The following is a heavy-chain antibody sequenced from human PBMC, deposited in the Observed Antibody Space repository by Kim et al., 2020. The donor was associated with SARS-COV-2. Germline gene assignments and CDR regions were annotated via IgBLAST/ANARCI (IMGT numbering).Heavy chain of an antibody. J-gene: IGHJ6*02. CDR3: ASVRYSSSPRYYYYGMDV. D-gene: IGHD6-6*01. V-gene: IGHV4-34*01. CDR1: GGSFSGYY. Sequence: SETLSLTCAVYGGSFSGYYWSWIRQPTGKGLEWIGEINHSGSTNYNPSLKSRVTISVDTSKNQFSLKLSSVTAADTAVYYCASVRYSSSPRYYYYGMDVWGQGTTVTVSS. CDR2: INHSGST.